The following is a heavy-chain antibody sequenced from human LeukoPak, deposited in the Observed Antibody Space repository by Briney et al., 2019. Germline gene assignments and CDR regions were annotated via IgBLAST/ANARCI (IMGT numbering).Heavy chain of an antibody. Sequence: SVKVSCKASGGTFSSYAISWVRQAPGQGLEWMGGIIPIFGTANYAQKFQGRVTITADKSTSTAYMELSSLRSEDTDVYYCAREGGHGGYLDYWGQGTLVTVSS. CDR2: IIPIFGTA. CDR3: AREGGHGGYLDY. CDR1: GGTFSSYA. V-gene: IGHV1-69*06. D-gene: IGHD3-10*01. J-gene: IGHJ4*02.